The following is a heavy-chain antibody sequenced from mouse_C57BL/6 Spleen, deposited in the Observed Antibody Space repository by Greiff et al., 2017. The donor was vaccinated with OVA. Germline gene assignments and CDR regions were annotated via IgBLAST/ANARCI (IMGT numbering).Heavy chain of an antibody. J-gene: IGHJ2*01. Sequence: QVQLQQSGAELVMPGASVKLSCKASGYTFTSYWMHWVKQRPGQGLEWIGEIDPSDSYTNYNQKFKGKSTLTVDKSSSTAYMQLSSLTSEDSAVYYCARNGDYSYFDYWGQGTTLTVSS. CDR2: IDPSDSYT. CDR3: ARNGDYSYFDY. CDR1: GYTFTSYW. D-gene: IGHD2-12*01. V-gene: IGHV1-69*01.